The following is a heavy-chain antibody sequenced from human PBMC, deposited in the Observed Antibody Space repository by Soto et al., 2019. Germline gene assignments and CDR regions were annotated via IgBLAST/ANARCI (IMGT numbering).Heavy chain of an antibody. CDR2: FSYSGST. V-gene: IGHV4-39*01. J-gene: IGHJ6*02. CDR1: GGSLSSNSYY. Sequence: SETLSLTCIVSGGSLSSNSYYWGWIRQPPGNGLEWIGSFSYSGSTYYKSSLKSRMTISVDTSKNQFSLKLGSVTAADTAVYYCAKHNHGMDVWGLGTTVTVSS. CDR3: AKHNHGMDV.